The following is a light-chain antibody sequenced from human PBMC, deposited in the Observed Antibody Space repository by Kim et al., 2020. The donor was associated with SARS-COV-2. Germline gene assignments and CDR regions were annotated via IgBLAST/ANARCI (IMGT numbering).Light chain of an antibody. J-gene: IGKJ1*01. V-gene: IGKV1-5*01. CDR3: QQYNSHWT. Sequence: DIQMTQSPSTLSASVGDRVTITCRASQNIGGYLAWYQQKPGKAPRLLIYDASSLESGVPSRFSGSGSGTEFTLTISSLQPDDCATDYCQQYNSHWTFGQGTKVDIK. CDR1: QNIGGY. CDR2: DAS.